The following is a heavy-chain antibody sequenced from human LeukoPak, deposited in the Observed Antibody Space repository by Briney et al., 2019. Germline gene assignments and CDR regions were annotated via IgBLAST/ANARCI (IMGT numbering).Heavy chain of an antibody. D-gene: IGHD2-2*02. V-gene: IGHV4-34*01. Sequence: SETLSLTCAVYGGSFSGYYWSWIRQPPGKGLEWIGEINHSGSTNYNPSLKSRVTISVDTSKNQFSLKLSSVTAADTAVYYCALLGYCSSTSCYTFSSWGQGTLVTVSS. J-gene: IGHJ5*02. CDR3: ALLGYCSSTSCYTFSS. CDR1: GGSFSGYY. CDR2: INHSGST.